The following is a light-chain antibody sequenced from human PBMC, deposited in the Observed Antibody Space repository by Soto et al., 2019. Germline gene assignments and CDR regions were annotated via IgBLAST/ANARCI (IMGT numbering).Light chain of an antibody. Sequence: EIVLTQSPLSLPVTPGEPASISCRSSQSLLHSNGYSYLDWYLQKSGQSPQLLIYLGSNRASGVPDRFSGSGSGTDFTLKIIRVEAEDVGVYYCMQALQTPLTFGGGTKVEIK. V-gene: IGKV2-28*01. J-gene: IGKJ4*01. CDR2: LGS. CDR3: MQALQTPLT. CDR1: QSLLHSNGYSY.